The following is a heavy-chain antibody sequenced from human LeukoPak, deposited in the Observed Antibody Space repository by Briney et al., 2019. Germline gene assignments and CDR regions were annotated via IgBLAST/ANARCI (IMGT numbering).Heavy chain of an antibody. CDR1: GGSIHDYY. CDR3: ARESVAAGTRWFDY. Sequence: SETLSLTCTVFGGSIHDYYWTWIRRSPGKGLEWIGRVQINENNNYNPSLRGRLTLSLDTSKNQFSLNLTSVTAADTAIYYCARESVAAGTRWFDYWGQGTLVTVSS. V-gene: IGHV4-4*07. J-gene: IGHJ4*02. D-gene: IGHD6-13*01. CDR2: VQINENN.